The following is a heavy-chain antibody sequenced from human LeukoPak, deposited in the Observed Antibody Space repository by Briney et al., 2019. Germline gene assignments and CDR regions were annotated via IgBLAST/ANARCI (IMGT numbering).Heavy chain of an antibody. CDR2: IHTYNGHT. CDR3: ARDQYYDSKGWFDP. CDR1: GYTFNSYG. J-gene: IGHJ5*02. V-gene: IGHV1-18*01. Sequence: PEASVKVSCKSSGYTFNSYGITWVRQAPGQGLEWMGWIHTYNGHTNYAQKLQGRVTMTTDTSTSTAYMELRSLRSDDTAVYYCARDQYYDSKGWFDPWGQGTLVTVSS. D-gene: IGHD3-22*01.